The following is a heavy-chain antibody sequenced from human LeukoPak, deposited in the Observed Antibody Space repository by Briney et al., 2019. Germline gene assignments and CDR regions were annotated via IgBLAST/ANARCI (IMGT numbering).Heavy chain of an antibody. CDR1: GGSINSYY. CDR3: ARVTSCSGANCFSTYGRNWFDP. V-gene: IGHV4-59*01. Sequence: PSETLSLTCTVSGGSINSYYWRWIRQPPGKGLEWIGLIYYSGNTNVNPSLKSRVAISTDTSKNHFSLKLSSVTAADTALYYSARVTSCSGANCFSTYGRNWFDPWGQGTLVTVSS. D-gene: IGHD2-15*01. CDR2: IYYSGNT. J-gene: IGHJ5*02.